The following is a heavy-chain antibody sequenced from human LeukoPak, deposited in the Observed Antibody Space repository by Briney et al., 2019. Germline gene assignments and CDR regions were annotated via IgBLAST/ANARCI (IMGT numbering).Heavy chain of an antibody. CDR2: IRSKAYGGTT. D-gene: IGHD3-9*01. J-gene: IGHJ6*03. Sequence: GGSLRLSCTASGFTFGDYAMIWVRQAPRKGLERVGFIRSKAYGGTTEYAASVKGRFTISRDDSKRIAYLQVNSLKTEDTAVYYCTREAYDILTGYSQDYYYYMVVWGKGTTVTISS. CDR1: GFTFGDYA. CDR3: TREAYDILTGYSQDYYYYMVV. V-gene: IGHV3-49*04.